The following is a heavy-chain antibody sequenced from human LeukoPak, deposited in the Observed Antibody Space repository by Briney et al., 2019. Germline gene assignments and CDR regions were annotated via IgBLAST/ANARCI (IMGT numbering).Heavy chain of an antibody. Sequence: GGSLRLSCAASGFTFSSYDMHWVRQAPGKGLEWVAFIRYDGSNKYYADSVKGRFTISRDNSKNTLYLQMNSLRAEDTAVYYCANLLSEPLSSGWYLNTNDAFDIWGQGTMVTVSS. CDR3: ANLLSEPLSSGWYLNTNDAFDI. D-gene: IGHD6-19*01. CDR1: GFTFSSYD. V-gene: IGHV3-30*02. CDR2: IRYDGSNK. J-gene: IGHJ3*02.